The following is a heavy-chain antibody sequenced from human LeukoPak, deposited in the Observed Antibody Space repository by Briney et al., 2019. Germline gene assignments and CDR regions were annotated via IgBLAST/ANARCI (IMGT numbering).Heavy chain of an antibody. CDR3: ARDWVAVAGVQGPLYYYGMDV. D-gene: IGHD6-19*01. CDR1: GFTFSSYS. J-gene: IGHJ6*02. CDR2: ISSSSSYI. Sequence: GGSLRLSCAASGFTFSSYSMNWVRQAPGKGLEWVSSISSSSSYIYYADSVKGRFTISRDNAKNSLYLQMNSLRAEDTAVYYCARDWVAVAGVQGPLYYYGMDVWGQGTTVTVSS. V-gene: IGHV3-21*01.